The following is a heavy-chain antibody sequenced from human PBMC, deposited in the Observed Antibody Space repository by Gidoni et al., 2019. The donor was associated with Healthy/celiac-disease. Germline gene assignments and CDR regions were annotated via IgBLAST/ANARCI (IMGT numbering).Heavy chain of an antibody. D-gene: IGHD6-6*01. J-gene: IGHJ6*02. CDR2: TYYRSKWYN. V-gene: IGHV6-1*01. CDR1: GDSVSSNSAA. CDR3: ARGSSSSHRAPYYGMDV. Sequence: QVQLQQSGPGLVKPSQTLSLTCAISGDSVSSNSAAWNWIRQSPSRGLEWLGRTYYRSKWYNDYAVSVKSRITINPDTSKNQFSLQLNSVTPEDTAVYYCARGSSSSHRAPYYGMDVWGQGTTVTVSS.